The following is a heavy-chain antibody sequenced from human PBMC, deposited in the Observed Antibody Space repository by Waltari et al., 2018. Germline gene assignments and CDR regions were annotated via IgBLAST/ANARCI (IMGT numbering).Heavy chain of an antibody. CDR1: GFTFSSYS. V-gene: IGHV3-21*01. CDR2: ISSSSSYI. D-gene: IGHD4-4*01. Sequence: EVQLVESGGGLVKPGGSLSLSCAASGFTFSSYSMNWVRQAPGKGLEWVSSISSSSSYIYYADSVKGRFTISRDNAKNSLYLQMNSLRAEDTAVYYCVVTKDYYYGMDVWGQGTTVTVSS. J-gene: IGHJ6*02. CDR3: VVTKDYYYGMDV.